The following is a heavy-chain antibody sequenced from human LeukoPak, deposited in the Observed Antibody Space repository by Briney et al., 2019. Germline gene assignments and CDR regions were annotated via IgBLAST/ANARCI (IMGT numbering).Heavy chain of an antibody. J-gene: IGHJ3*02. CDR3: ARVYYDILTGYHDAFDI. CDR1: GFTFSSYA. Sequence: GRSLRLSCAAPGFTFSSYAMHWVRQAPGKGLEWVAVISYDGSNKYYADSVKGRFTISRDNSKNTLYLQMNSLRAEDTAVYYCARVYYDILTGYHDAFDIWGQGTMVTVSS. V-gene: IGHV3-30-3*01. D-gene: IGHD3-9*01. CDR2: ISYDGSNK.